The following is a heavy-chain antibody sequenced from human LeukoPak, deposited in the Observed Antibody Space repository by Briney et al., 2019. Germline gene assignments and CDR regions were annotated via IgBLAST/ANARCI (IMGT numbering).Heavy chain of an antibody. V-gene: IGHV4-59*08. D-gene: IGHD2-8*02. Sequence: SETLSLTCTVSGGSINPYYWSWIRQPPGKGLEYIGYISYTGSTNSNPSLKSRLTISVDTSKNQVSLKLRSVTAADTAVYYCAGHHPRNTVDFWGQGTLVTVSS. CDR2: ISYTGST. J-gene: IGHJ4*02. CDR3: AGHHPRNTVDF. CDR1: GGSINPYY.